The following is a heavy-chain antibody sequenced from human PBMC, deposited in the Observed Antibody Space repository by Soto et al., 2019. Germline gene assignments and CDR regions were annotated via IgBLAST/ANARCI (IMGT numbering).Heavy chain of an antibody. CDR1: GSSLSDYG. D-gene: IGHD1-26*01. CDR2: ISKGGIRK. CDR3: VKDWVGGSNRYQLDY. J-gene: IGHJ4*02. V-gene: IGHV3-30*18. Sequence: GGSLRPSCAAAGSSLSDYGMHWVRPGAGKGREGVAAISKGGIRKHYADSGKGRFTSSRDNSKKTVYLHLSSLRRDDTAKYYCVKDWVGGSNRYQLDYWGQGTGATVSS.